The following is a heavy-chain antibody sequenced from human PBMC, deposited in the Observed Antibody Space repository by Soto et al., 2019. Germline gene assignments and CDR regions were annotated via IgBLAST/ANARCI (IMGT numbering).Heavy chain of an antibody. Sequence: QVQLVQSGAEVKKPGSSVKVSCKASGGTFSSYTISWVRQAPGQGLEWMGMIIPILGIANYAQKFQGRVTITADKSTSTAYMELRSLRSEDTAVYYCARETGTMIAEHWGQGTLVTVSS. CDR2: IIPILGIA. D-gene: IGHD3-22*01. CDR1: GGTFSSYT. J-gene: IGHJ1*01. V-gene: IGHV1-69*02. CDR3: ARETGTMIAEH.